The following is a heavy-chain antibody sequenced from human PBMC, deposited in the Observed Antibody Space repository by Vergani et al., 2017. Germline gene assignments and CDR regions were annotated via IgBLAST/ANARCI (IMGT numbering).Heavy chain of an antibody. CDR3: ARHTTYTDS. V-gene: IGHV5-51*01. Sequence: EVALVQSGPEMRTPGESLTISCKGSEYSFGNYWIGWVRQMPGKGLDWMGIIYPADSDTRYSPSFQGQVTISADKSISTAFLQWDSLKASDTALYDCARHTTYTDSWGQGTLVTVSS. CDR2: IYPADSDT. J-gene: IGHJ4*02. D-gene: IGHD1-1*01. CDR1: EYSFGNYW.